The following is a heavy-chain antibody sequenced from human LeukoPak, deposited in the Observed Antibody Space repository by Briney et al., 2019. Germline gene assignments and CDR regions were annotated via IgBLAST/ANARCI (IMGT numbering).Heavy chain of an antibody. CDR2: IKQDGSEK. D-gene: IGHD3-3*01. CDR1: GFTFSSHW. Sequence: GGSLRLSCAASGFTFSSHWMSWVRQAPGKGLEWVANIKQDGSEKYYVDSVKGRFTISRDNAKNSLYLQMNSLRAEDTAVCYCARDRSENDFWSGYYKGSNWFDPWGQGTLVTVSS. J-gene: IGHJ5*02. V-gene: IGHV3-7*01. CDR3: ARDRSENDFWSGYYKGSNWFDP.